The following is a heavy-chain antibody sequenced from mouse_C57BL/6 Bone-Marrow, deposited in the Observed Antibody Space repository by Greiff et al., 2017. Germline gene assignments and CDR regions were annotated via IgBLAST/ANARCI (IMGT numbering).Heavy chain of an antibody. J-gene: IGHJ3*01. CDR2: INPGSGGT. CDR1: GYAFTNYL. CDR3: ARSKNWDSWFAY. Sequence: QVQLQQSGAELVRPGTSVKVSCKASGYAFTNYLLEWVQQRPGQGLEWIGVINPGSGGTNYNEKFKGKATLTADKSSSTAYMQLSSLTSEDSAVYFCARSKNWDSWFAYWGQGTLVTVSA. D-gene: IGHD4-1*01. V-gene: IGHV1-54*01.